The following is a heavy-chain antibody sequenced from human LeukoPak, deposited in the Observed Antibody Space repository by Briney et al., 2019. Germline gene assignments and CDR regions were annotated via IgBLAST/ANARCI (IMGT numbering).Heavy chain of an antibody. Sequence: SETLSLTCTVSCGSISSYYWSWLRQPPGKGLEWIGYIYYSGSTNYNPSLKSRVTISVDTSKNQFSLKLSSVTAADTAVYYCAREPGGYDSYFDYWGQGTLVTVSS. D-gene: IGHD5-12*01. J-gene: IGHJ4*02. CDR3: AREPGGYDSYFDY. V-gene: IGHV4-59*01. CDR1: CGSISSYY. CDR2: IYYSGST.